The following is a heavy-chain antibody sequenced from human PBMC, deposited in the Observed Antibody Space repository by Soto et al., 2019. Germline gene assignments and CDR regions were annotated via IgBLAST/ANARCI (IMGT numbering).Heavy chain of an antibody. CDR1: GFTFSVYS. V-gene: IGHV3-48*02. D-gene: IGHD3-22*01. Sequence: EVQLVESGGGWVQPGGSLRLSCAASGFTFSVYSMNWVRQAPGKGLDWVSYITGSSDRILFADSVKGRFTVSRDNAKNLLYLQMTSLRDEDTGVYYCTTSNGHLNHWGQGTLVSVSS. J-gene: IGHJ4*02. CDR2: ITGSSDRI. CDR3: TTSNGHLNH.